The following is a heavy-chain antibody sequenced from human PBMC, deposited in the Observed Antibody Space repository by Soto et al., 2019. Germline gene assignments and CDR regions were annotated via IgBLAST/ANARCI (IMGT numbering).Heavy chain of an antibody. CDR1: GFTFSSYA. CDR3: GRDPNGDYVGAFDI. Sequence: GGSLRLSCAASGFTFSSYAMSWVRQAPGKGPEWVSGTSSSGGSTYYADSVKGRFTISRDNFKNTLYLQMNSLRAEDTALYYCGRDPNGDYVGAFDIWGQGTLVTVPS. V-gene: IGHV3-23*01. D-gene: IGHD4-17*01. J-gene: IGHJ3*02. CDR2: TSSSGGST.